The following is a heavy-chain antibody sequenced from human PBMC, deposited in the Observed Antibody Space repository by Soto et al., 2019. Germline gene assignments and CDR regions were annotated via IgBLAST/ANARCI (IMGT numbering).Heavy chain of an antibody. CDR2: ISYDGSNK. CDR3: AKDRFGCSGGSCYLLDY. D-gene: IGHD2-15*01. J-gene: IGHJ4*02. V-gene: IGHV3-30*18. CDR1: GFTFSSYG. Sequence: GGSLRLSCAASGFTFSSYGMHWVRQAPGKGLEWVAVISYDGSNKYYADSVKGRFTISRDNSKNTLYLQMNSLRAEDTAVYYCAKDRFGCSGGSCYLLDYWGQGTLVTVSS.